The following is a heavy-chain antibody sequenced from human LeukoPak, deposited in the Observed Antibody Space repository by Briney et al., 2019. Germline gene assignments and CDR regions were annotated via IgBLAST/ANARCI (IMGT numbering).Heavy chain of an antibody. CDR1: GGSISSYS. CDR3: ATGYCSSTSCYEGGY. CDR2: IYTSGST. D-gene: IGHD2-2*01. V-gene: IGHV4-4*07. Sequence: SETLSLTCTVSGGSISSYSWSWIRQPAGKGLEWFGRIYTSGSTNYNPSLKSRVTMSVDTSKNQFSLKLSSVTAADTAVYYCATGYCSSTSCYEGGYWGQGTLVTVSS. J-gene: IGHJ4*02.